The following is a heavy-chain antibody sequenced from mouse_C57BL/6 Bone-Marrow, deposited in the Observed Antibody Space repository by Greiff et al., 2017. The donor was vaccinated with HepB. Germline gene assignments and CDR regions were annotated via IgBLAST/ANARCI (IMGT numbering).Heavy chain of an antibody. D-gene: IGHD2-4*01. J-gene: IGHJ1*03. CDR2: INYDGSST. V-gene: IGHV5-16*01. CDR3: ARDYDYDDGWYFDV. CDR1: GFTFSDYY. Sequence: EVKLMESEGGLVQPGSSMKLSCTASGFTFSDYYMAWVRQVPEKGLEWVANINYDGSSTYYLDSLKSRFIISRDNATNILYLQMSSLKSEDTATYYCARDYDYDDGWYFDVWGTGTTVTVSS.